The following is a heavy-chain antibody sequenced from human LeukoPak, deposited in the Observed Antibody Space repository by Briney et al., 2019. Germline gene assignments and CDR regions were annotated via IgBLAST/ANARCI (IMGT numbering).Heavy chain of an antibody. CDR2: IYPSDSDT. CDR3: ARLFGGSYLDPLPKHPIDY. D-gene: IGHD1-26*01. Sequence: GESLKISCKGSGYSFTSYWIGWVRQMPGKGLEWMGIIYPSDSDTRYSPSFQGQVTIPADKSISTAYLQWSSLKASDTAMYYCARLFGGSYLDPLPKHPIDYWGQGSLVTVSS. CDR1: GYSFTSYW. J-gene: IGHJ4*02. V-gene: IGHV5-51*01.